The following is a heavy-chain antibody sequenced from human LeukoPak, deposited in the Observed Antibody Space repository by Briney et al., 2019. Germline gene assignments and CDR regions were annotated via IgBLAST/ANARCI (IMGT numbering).Heavy chain of an antibody. CDR2: FDPEDGET. CDR3: ARAVKYSSGPLTDLLPYSFDY. V-gene: IGHV1-24*01. J-gene: IGHJ4*02. CDR1: GYTLTELS. Sequence: ASVKVSCKVSGYTLTELSMHWVRQAPGKGLEWMGGFDPEDGETIYAQKFQARITITRDTSASTAYMELRSLRSEDMAVYYCARAVKYSSGPLTDLLPYSFDYWGQGTLVTVSS. D-gene: IGHD6-19*01.